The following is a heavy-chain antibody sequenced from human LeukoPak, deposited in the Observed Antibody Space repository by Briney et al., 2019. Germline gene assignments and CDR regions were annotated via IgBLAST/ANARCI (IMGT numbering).Heavy chain of an antibody. V-gene: IGHV4-59*01. CDR3: ARGGLWFGFSFDY. J-gene: IGHJ4*02. CDR1: GGSISSYY. Sequence: SETLSLTCSVSGGSISSYYWSWIRQPPGKGLEWIGYIYYSGSTNYNPSLKSRVTISVDTSKNQFSLKLSSVTAADTAVYYCARGGLWFGFSFDYWGQGTLVTVSS. D-gene: IGHD3-10*01. CDR2: IYYSGST.